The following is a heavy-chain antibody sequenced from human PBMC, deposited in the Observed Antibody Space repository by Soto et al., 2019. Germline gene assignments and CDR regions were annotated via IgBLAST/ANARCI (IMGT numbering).Heavy chain of an antibody. CDR2: VYYSGTT. J-gene: IGHJ4*02. Sequence: TSETLSLTCSVSGDSIRSSSYYWDWIRQSPRKGLEWVGSVYYSGTTYYNPSLKSRVSISIDTSKNQFSLKLSSVTAADTAVYYCAWVNFWRVKCLLNSWGQGTLGIVSS. D-gene: IGHD3-3*01. CDR3: AWVNFWRVKCLLNS. V-gene: IGHV4-39*01. CDR1: GDSIRSSSYY.